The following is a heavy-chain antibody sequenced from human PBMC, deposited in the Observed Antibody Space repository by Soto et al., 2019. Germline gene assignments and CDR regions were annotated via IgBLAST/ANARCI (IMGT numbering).Heavy chain of an antibody. D-gene: IGHD6-19*01. V-gene: IGHV3-30-3*01. Sequence: QVQLVESGGGVVQPGRSLRLSCAASGFTFSSYAMHWVRQAPGKGLEWVAVISYDGSNKYYADSVKGRFTISRDNSKNTLYLQMNSLRAEDTVVYYCAACIAVAGTDPFDYWGQGTLVTVSS. CDR1: GFTFSSYA. CDR2: ISYDGSNK. CDR3: AACIAVAGTDPFDY. J-gene: IGHJ4*02.